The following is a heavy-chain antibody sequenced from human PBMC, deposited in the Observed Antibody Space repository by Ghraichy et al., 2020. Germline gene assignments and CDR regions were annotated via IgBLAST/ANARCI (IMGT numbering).Heavy chain of an antibody. J-gene: IGHJ4*02. Sequence: ASVKVSCKASGYTFTGYYMHWVRQAPGQGLEWMGWINPNGGGTNYAQKFQGRVTMTGDTSISTAYMELSRLRSDDTAVYYCARDLGGSSAYYFDYWGQGTLVTVSS. CDR1: GYTFTGYY. CDR3: ARDLGGSSAYYFDY. CDR2: INPNGGGT. D-gene: IGHD6-6*01. V-gene: IGHV1-2*02.